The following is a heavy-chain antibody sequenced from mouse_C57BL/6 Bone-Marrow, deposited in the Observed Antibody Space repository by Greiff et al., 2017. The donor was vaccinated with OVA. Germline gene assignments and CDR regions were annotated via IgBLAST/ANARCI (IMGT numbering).Heavy chain of an antibody. D-gene: IGHD1-1*01. CDR1: GFNIKDDY. V-gene: IGHV14-4*01. CDR2: IDPENGDT. CDR3: TTGFTTVVGAMDY. Sequence: DVKLQESGAELVRPGASVKLSCTASGFNIKDDYMHWVKQRPEQGLEWIGWIDPENGDTEYASKFQGKATITADTSSNTAYLQLSSLTSEDTAVYYCTTGFTTVVGAMDYWGQGTSGTVSS. J-gene: IGHJ4*01.